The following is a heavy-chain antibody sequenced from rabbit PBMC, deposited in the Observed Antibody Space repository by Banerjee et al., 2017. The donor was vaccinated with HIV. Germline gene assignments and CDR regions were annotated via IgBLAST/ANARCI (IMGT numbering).Heavy chain of an antibody. CDR3: ARESYPGGGNANF. J-gene: IGHJ6*01. Sequence: QEQLEESGGDLVKPEGSLTLTCTASGFSFSSSQWICWVRQAPGKGLELIAWIYTSSGSTYYASWAKGRFSISKTSSTTVTLQMTSLTAADTATYFCARESYPGGGNANFWGPGTLVTVS. CDR1: GFSFSSSQW. D-gene: IGHD7-1*01. V-gene: IGHV1S45*01. CDR2: IYTSSGST.